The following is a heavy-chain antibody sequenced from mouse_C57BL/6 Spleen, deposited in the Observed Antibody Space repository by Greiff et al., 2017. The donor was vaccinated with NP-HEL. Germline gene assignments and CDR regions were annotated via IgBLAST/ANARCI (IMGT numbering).Heavy chain of an antibody. V-gene: IGHV5-4*01. Sequence: DVQLVESGGGLVKPGGSLKLSCAASGFTFSSYAMSWVRQTPEKRLEWVATISDGGSYTYYPDNVKGRFTISRDNAKNNLYLQMSHLKSEDTAMYYCARDGESYEGSFYWYFDVWGTGTTVTVSS. CDR2: ISDGGSYT. CDR1: GFTFSSYA. J-gene: IGHJ1*03. CDR3: ARDGESYEGSFYWYFDV. D-gene: IGHD6-1*02.